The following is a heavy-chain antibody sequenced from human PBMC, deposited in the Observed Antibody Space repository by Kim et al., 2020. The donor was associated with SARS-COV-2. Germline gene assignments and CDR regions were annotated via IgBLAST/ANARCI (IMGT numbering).Heavy chain of an antibody. CDR1: GFTFRSFA. CDR3: ARGRTNGRSAFDI. J-gene: IGHJ3*02. Sequence: GGSLRLCCAASGFTFRSFAMNWVRQAPGKGLECLAYISGGGAIIYYADSVKGRFTISRDNAKNSLCLQMDTLRDEDTALYYCARGRTNGRSAFDIWGQGT. D-gene: IGHD1-1*01. V-gene: IGHV3-48*02. CDR2: ISGGGAII.